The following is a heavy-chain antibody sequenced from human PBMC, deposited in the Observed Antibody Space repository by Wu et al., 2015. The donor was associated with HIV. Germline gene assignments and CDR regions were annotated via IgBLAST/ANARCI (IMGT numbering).Heavy chain of an antibody. D-gene: IGHD3-10*01. CDR3: VRGARGMPKGAFEI. J-gene: IGHJ3*02. Sequence: QVQLVQSGAEMKKPGASVKVSCRASGYTFTSYYIHWVRQAPGQGLEWVAWITPNSGGTNSAQMFQGRVTLTRDTSISTAYLELTSLTSDDTAVYYCVRGARGMPKGAFEIWGQG. CDR1: GYTFTSYY. V-gene: IGHV1-2*02. CDR2: ITPNSGGT.